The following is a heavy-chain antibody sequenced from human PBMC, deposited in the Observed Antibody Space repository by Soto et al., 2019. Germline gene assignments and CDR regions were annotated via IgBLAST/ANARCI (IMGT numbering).Heavy chain of an antibody. Sequence: GGSLRLSGASSGFIFPFHAMSWVRQVPGKGLEWVSSINVDDSTYYTESVRGRFTVPRDNSKNTLYLQMNSLRAEDTALYYCAKNYYFDYWGRGTLVTVSS. V-gene: IGHV3-23*01. CDR2: INVDDST. CDR1: GFIFPFHA. CDR3: AKNYYFDY. J-gene: IGHJ4*02.